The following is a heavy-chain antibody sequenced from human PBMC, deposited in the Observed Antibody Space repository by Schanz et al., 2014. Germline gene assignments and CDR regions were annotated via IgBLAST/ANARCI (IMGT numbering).Heavy chain of an antibody. D-gene: IGHD3-10*01. Sequence: QVQLVQSGAEVKKPGASVKVSCKASGYTLTNFDINWVRQAPGQGLEWMGWMNPNSGTTGYAQKFQGRVTVTRDTSISTAYMELGSLRFDDTAVYYCAREGTIIRGLTGWFDPWGQGTLVTVSS. V-gene: IGHV1-8*01. CDR3: AREGTIIRGLTGWFDP. J-gene: IGHJ5*02. CDR2: MNPNSGTT. CDR1: GYTLTNFD.